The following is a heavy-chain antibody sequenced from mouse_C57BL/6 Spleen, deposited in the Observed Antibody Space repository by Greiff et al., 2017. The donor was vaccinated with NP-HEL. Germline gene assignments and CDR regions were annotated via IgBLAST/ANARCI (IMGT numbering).Heavy chain of an antibody. J-gene: IGHJ4*01. CDR1: GYSFTSYY. D-gene: IGHD2-4*01. Sequence: QVQLQQSGPELVKPGASVKISCKASGYSFTSYYIHWVKQRPGQGLEWIGWIYPGSGNTKYNEKFKGKATLTADTSSSTAYMQLSSLTSEDSAVYYCAREDDYDVGDYAMDYWGQGTSVTVSS. V-gene: IGHV1-66*01. CDR3: AREDDYDVGDYAMDY. CDR2: IYPGSGNT.